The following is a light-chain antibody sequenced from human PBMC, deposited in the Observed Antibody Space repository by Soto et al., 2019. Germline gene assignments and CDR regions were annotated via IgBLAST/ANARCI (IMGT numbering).Light chain of an antibody. CDR2: EVS. V-gene: IGLV2-14*01. Sequence: QSALTQPASVSGSPGQSITISCTGTSSDVGDYNYVSWYQQHPGKAPKLMIYEVSNRPSGVSTRFSGSKSGNTASLTISGLQAEDEADYYCSSYTSRSTLVFGGGTKLTVL. CDR3: SSYTSRSTLV. CDR1: SSDVGDYNY. J-gene: IGLJ2*01.